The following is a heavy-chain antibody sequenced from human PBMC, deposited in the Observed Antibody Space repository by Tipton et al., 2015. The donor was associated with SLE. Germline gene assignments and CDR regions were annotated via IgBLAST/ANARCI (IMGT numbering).Heavy chain of an antibody. D-gene: IGHD3-9*01. J-gene: IGHJ3*02. Sequence: LRLSCHVAGGAIRNSPYYWAWIRQTRGKRLEWIGSVFDTGYTAYNPSLEGRVSLSVDTSNNEFSLKLSSLTAADTAVYYCARDFRDYDLLTGNNRRDAFDIWGQGRMVTVSS. CDR3: ARDFRDYDLLTGNNRRDAFDI. CDR2: VFDTGYT. V-gene: IGHV4-39*07. CDR1: GGAIRNSPYY.